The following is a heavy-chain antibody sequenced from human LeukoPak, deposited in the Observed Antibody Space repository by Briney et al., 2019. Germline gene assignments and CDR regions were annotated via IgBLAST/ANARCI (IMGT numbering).Heavy chain of an antibody. J-gene: IGHJ4*02. D-gene: IGHD3-22*01. V-gene: IGHV3-23*01. CDR2: ISGSGGST. CDR3: AKVSDSSGYFFDY. Sequence: GGSLRLSCAASGFTFSGYAMSWVRQAPGKGLEWVSAISGSGGSTYYADSVKGRFTISRDNSKNTLYLQMNSLRAEDTAVYYCAKVSDSSGYFFDYWGQGTLGTVSS. CDR1: GFTFSGYA.